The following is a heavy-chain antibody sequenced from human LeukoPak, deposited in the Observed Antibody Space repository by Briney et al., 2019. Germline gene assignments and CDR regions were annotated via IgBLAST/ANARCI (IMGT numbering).Heavy chain of an antibody. CDR3: ARGAYGSGTYHNFDI. CDR2: IWYDGSNK. V-gene: IGHV3-33*01. Sequence: GGSLRLSCAASGFTFSSYGMHWVRQAPGKGLEWVAVIWYDGSNKYYVDSVKGRFTISRDNSKNTLYLQMNSLRAEDTAVYYCARGAYGSGTYHNFDIWGQGTMVTVSS. J-gene: IGHJ3*02. D-gene: IGHD3-10*01. CDR1: GFTFSSYG.